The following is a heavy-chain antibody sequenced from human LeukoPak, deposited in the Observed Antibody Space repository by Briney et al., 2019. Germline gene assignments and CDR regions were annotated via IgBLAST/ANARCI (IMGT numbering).Heavy chain of an antibody. CDR3: ARTGSDPDPYCGGDCYGGWFDP. Sequence: SETLPLTCAVSGYSISSGYYWGWIRQPPGKGLEWIGSIYHSGSTYYNPSLKSRVTISVDTSKNQFSLKLSSVTAADTAVYYCARTGSDPDPYCGGDCYGGWFDPWGQGTLVTVSS. D-gene: IGHD2-21*01. CDR2: IYHSGST. CDR1: GYSISSGYY. V-gene: IGHV4-38-2*01. J-gene: IGHJ5*02.